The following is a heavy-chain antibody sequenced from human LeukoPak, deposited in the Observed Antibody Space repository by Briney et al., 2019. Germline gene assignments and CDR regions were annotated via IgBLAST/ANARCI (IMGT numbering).Heavy chain of an antibody. CDR2: IIPIFGTA. Sequence: GASVKVSCKASGGTFSSYAISWVRQAPGQGLEWMGGIIPIFGTANYAQKFQGRVTITTDESTSTAYMELSSLRSEDTAVYYCARGPSPLVVMDYFDYWGQGTLVTVSS. J-gene: IGHJ4*02. V-gene: IGHV1-69*05. CDR1: GGTFSSYA. CDR3: ARGPSPLVVMDYFDY. D-gene: IGHD3-22*01.